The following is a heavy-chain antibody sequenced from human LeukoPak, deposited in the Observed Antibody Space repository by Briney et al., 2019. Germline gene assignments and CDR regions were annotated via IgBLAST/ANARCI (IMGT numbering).Heavy chain of an antibody. CDR2: ISSSSSYI. V-gene: IGHV3-21*04. Sequence: GSLRLSCAASGFTFSSYSMNWVRQAPGKGLEWVSSISSSSSYIYYANSVKGRFTISRDNAKNSLYLQMNTLRAEDTAVYYGAKAHYDIVTGYYPFDYWGQGTLVTVSS. J-gene: IGHJ4*02. D-gene: IGHD3-9*01. CDR1: GFTFSSYS. CDR3: AKAHYDIVTGYYPFDY.